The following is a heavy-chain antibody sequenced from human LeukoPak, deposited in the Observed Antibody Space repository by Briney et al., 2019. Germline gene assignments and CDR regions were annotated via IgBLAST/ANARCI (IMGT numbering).Heavy chain of an antibody. CDR1: GGSISSYY. J-gene: IGHJ5*02. V-gene: IGHV4-59*01. CDR2: IYYTGST. CDR3: ARGDGDYGWFDP. D-gene: IGHD4-17*01. Sequence: SETPPLTCTVSGGSISSYYWSWIRQPPGNGLEWIGYIYYTGSTNYNPSLKSRVTISVDTSKNHFSLKLSSVTAADTAVYYCARGDGDYGWFDPWGQGTLVTVSS.